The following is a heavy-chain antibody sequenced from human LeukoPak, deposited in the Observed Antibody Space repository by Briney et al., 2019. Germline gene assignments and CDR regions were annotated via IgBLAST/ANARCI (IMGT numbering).Heavy chain of an antibody. CDR2: IYYSGST. V-gene: IGHV4-59*08. J-gene: IGHJ4*02. Sequence: SETLSLTCTVSGGSISSYYWSWIRQPPGKGLEWIGYIYYSGSTNYNPPLKSRVTISVDTSKNQFSLKLSSVTAADTAVYYCARQVYDSSGYYYYFDYWGQGTLVTVSS. D-gene: IGHD3-22*01. CDR3: ARQVYDSSGYYYYFDY. CDR1: GGSISSYY.